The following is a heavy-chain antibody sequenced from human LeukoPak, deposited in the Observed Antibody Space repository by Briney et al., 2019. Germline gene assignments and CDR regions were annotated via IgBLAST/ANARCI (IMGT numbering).Heavy chain of an antibody. CDR1: GFIFRSYG. V-gene: IGHV3-30*19. Sequence: GGSLRLSCAASGFIFRSYGMHWVRQAPGKGLEWVTLISYDGSNKYYADSVKGRFTISRDNSKNTLYLQMNSLRPEDTAVYYCARVRDSGRWGAFDIWGQGTMVTVSS. J-gene: IGHJ3*02. D-gene: IGHD1-26*01. CDR2: ISYDGSNK. CDR3: ARVRDSGRWGAFDI.